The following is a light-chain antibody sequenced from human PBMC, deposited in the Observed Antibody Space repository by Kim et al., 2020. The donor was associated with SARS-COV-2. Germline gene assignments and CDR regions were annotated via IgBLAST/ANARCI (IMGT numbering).Light chain of an antibody. CDR3: QQYNNYPCS. CDR1: QSITSN. J-gene: IGKJ2*04. Sequence: DIQMTQSPSTLSASVGDRVTITCRASQSITSNLAWYQHKPGKAPKLLIYKASTLESGVPSRFSGSGSGTEFTLTISSLQPDDFATYYCQQYNNYPCSFGQGTKLEI. V-gene: IGKV1-5*03. CDR2: KAS.